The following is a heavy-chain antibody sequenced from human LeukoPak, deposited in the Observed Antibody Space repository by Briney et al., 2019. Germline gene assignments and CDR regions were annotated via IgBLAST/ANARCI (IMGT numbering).Heavy chain of an antibody. J-gene: IGHJ4*02. D-gene: IGHD3-10*01. CDR2: FDPENGEA. CDR1: EYTLTELS. V-gene: IGHV1-24*01. Sequence: ASVKASCRVSEYTLTELSMHWVRQAPGKGLEWMGGFDPENGEAIYAQKFQGRLTMTEDTSTDTAYMELISLRSDDTAVYYCATDYYYAGLGYWGQGTLVTVSS. CDR3: ATDYYYAGLGY.